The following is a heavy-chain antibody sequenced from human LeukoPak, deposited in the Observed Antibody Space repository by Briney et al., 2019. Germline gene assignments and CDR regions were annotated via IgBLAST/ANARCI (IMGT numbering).Heavy chain of an antibody. Sequence: SETLSLTCAVSGYSISSGYYGGWIRQPPVKGLEWIGSIYHSGSTYYNPSLKSRVTISVDTSKNQFSLKLSSVTAADTAVYYCASYRGVLDYWGQGTLVTVSS. V-gene: IGHV4-38-2*01. D-gene: IGHD3-10*01. CDR3: ASYRGVLDY. CDR1: GYSISSGYY. CDR2: IYHSGST. J-gene: IGHJ4*02.